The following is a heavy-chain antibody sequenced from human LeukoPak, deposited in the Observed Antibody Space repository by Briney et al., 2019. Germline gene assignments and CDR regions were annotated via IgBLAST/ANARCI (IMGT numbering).Heavy chain of an antibody. CDR1: GYTFTSYY. V-gene: IGHV1-46*01. CDR3: ARPPYDILTGYYKWFEAYFDY. CDR2: INPSGGST. Sequence: ASVKVSCKASGYTFTSYYMHWVRQAPGQGLEWMGIINPSGGSTSYAQKFQGRVTMTRDTSTSTVYMELSSLRSEDTAEYYCARPPYDILTGYYKWFEAYFDYWGQGTLVTVSS. D-gene: IGHD3-9*01. J-gene: IGHJ4*02.